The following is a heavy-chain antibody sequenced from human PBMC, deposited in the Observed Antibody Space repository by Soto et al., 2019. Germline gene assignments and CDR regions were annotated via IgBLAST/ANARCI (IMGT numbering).Heavy chain of an antibody. D-gene: IGHD3-3*01. V-gene: IGHV1-18*01. J-gene: IGHJ5*02. CDR1: GYTFSSTG. CDR3: ARGRSLFGMIINDWFDP. Sequence: QVQLVQSGAEVKKPGASVKVSCKASGYTFSSTGISWVRQAPGQGLEWMGWISGYNGITNFAQKFQGRVTMTIDSSTSTAYMGLRSLRSDDTAVYYCARGRSLFGMIINDWFDPWGQGTLVAVSS. CDR2: ISGYNGIT.